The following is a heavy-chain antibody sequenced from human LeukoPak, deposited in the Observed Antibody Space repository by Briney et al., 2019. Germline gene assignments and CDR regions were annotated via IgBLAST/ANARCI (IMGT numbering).Heavy chain of an antibody. CDR3: ARDHYDSSGYYGSFYYYYGMDV. CDR2: IIPIFGTA. D-gene: IGHD3-22*01. V-gene: IGHV1-69*13. J-gene: IGHJ6*02. CDR1: GGTFSSYA. Sequence: SVKVSCKASGGTFSSYAISWVRQAPGQGLEWMGGIIPIFGTANYAQKFQGRVTITADESTSTAYMELSSLRSEDMAVYYCARDHYDSSGYYGSFYYYYGMDVWGQGTTVTVSS.